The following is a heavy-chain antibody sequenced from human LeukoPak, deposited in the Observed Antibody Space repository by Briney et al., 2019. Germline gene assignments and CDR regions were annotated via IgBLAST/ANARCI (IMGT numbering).Heavy chain of an antibody. CDR2: MWYDGSNK. CDR1: GFTFSSCG. CDR3: ARDIESYHPEYWFDP. V-gene: IGHV3-33*01. D-gene: IGHD2-2*01. J-gene: IGHJ5*02. Sequence: AGGSLRLSCAASGFTFSSCGMHWHRQAPGKGLEGVAVMWYDGSNKYYADSVKGRFTISRHNSKNTLYLQMNSLRAEATALYSCARDIESYHPEYWFDPWGRGTLVTVSS.